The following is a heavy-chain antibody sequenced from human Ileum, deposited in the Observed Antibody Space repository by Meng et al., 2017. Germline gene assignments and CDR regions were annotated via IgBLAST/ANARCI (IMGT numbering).Heavy chain of an antibody. V-gene: IGHV6-1*01. Sequence: GQLQQSGPGLVKPSQTLSLTGAVSGGSVSSNIAAWNWIRQSPLRGLEWLGRTYYRSKWYSEYAVSVKSRISITPDTSKNQFSLQMNSVTPEDTAVYYCASGSGSLDYWGPGTLVTVSS. CDR2: TYYRSKWYS. D-gene: IGHD3-3*01. CDR1: GGSVSSNIAA. CDR3: ASGSGSLDY. J-gene: IGHJ4*02.